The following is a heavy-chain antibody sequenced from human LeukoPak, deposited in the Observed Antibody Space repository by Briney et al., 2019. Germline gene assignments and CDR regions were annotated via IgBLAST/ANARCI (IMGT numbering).Heavy chain of an antibody. CDR2: ISGSGDST. Sequence: TGGSLRLSCAAPGFIFSTYAMSWVRQAPGKGLEWVSAISGSGDSTFYADSVKGRFTISRDNSKNTLYLQMNSLRAEDTAVYYCAKDSSGYDRVMYQFDYWGQGTLVTVSS. V-gene: IGHV3-23*01. D-gene: IGHD5-12*01. J-gene: IGHJ4*02. CDR3: AKDSSGYDRVMYQFDY. CDR1: GFIFSTYA.